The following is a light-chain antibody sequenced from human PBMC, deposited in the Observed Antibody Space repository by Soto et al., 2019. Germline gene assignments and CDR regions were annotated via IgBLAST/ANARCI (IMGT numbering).Light chain of an antibody. CDR3: QQYGSYPVT. Sequence: EMVLTQSPGTLSLSPGERATLSCRASQSVSSSYLAWFQQKSGQAPRLLIYVASSRATGVPDRFSGSGSGTDFTLTISRLEPEDFAVYYCQQYGSYPVTFGRGTKVDI. J-gene: IGKJ1*01. CDR2: VAS. CDR1: QSVSSSY. V-gene: IGKV3-20*01.